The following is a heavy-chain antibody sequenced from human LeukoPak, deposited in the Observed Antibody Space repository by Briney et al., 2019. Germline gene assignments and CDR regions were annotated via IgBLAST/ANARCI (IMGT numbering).Heavy chain of an antibody. V-gene: IGHV4-59*01. Sequence: KPSETLSLTCTVSGGSISSYYWSWIRQPPGKGLEWIGYIYYSGSTNYNPSLKSRVTISVDTSKNQFSLKLSSVTAADTAVYYCARETNYDSNLDYWGQGTLVTVSS. CDR2: IYYSGST. CDR1: GGSISSYY. J-gene: IGHJ4*02. CDR3: ARETNYDSNLDY. D-gene: IGHD3-22*01.